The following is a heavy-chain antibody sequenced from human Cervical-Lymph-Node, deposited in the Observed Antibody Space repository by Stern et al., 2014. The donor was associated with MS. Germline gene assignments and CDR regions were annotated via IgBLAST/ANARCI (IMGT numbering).Heavy chain of an antibody. Sequence: VQLLESGGGVVQPGRSLGLSWAASGFTFSSYGMHWVRQAPGKGLEWVAVIWYDGSNKYYADSVKGRFPISRDNSKNPLYLQMNTLRAEDTAVYSCARGPPYYFDYWGQGTLVTVSS. V-gene: IGHV3-33*01. CDR2: IWYDGSNK. CDR3: ARGPPYYFDY. J-gene: IGHJ4*02. CDR1: GFTFSSYG.